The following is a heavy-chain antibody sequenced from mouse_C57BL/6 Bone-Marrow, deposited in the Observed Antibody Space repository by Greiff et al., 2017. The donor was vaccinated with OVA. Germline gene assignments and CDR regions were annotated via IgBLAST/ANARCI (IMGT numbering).Heavy chain of an antibody. CDR3: ARDYYGSSVFGY. D-gene: IGHD1-1*01. CDR1: GYTFTSYW. Sequence: QVQLQQPGAELVKPGASVKLSCKASGYTFTSYWMQWVKQRPGQGLEWIGEIDPSDSYTNYNQKFKGKATLTVDTSSSTAYMHLSSLTSEDSAVYYCARDYYGSSVFGYWGQGTTLTVSS. J-gene: IGHJ2*01. V-gene: IGHV1-50*01. CDR2: IDPSDSYT.